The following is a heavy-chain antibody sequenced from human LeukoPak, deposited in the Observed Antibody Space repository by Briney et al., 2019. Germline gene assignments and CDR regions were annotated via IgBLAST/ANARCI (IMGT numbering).Heavy chain of an antibody. CDR3: ARDSATVGIQWFDP. CDR2: IRYDGSNK. D-gene: IGHD4-17*01. CDR1: GFTFSSYA. J-gene: IGHJ5*02. Sequence: TGGSLRLSCAASGFTFSSYAMSWVRQAPGKGLEWVAFIRYDGSNKYYADSVKGRFTISRDNSKNTLYLQMNSLRAEDTAVYYCARDSATVGIQWFDPWGQGTLVTVSS. V-gene: IGHV3-30*02.